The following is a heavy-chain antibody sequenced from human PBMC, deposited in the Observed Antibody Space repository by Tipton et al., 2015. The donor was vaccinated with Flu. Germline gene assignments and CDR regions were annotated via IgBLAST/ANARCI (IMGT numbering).Heavy chain of an antibody. Sequence: TLSLTCTVSGGSISSYYWSWIRQPAGKGLEWIGRIYTSGSTNYNPSLKSRVTMSVDTSKNQFSLKLGSVTAADTAVYYCARVTIVVVAAPGIYFDYWGQGTLVTVSS. V-gene: IGHV4-4*07. CDR2: IYTSGST. D-gene: IGHD2-21*01. J-gene: IGHJ4*02. CDR1: GGSISSYY. CDR3: ARVTIVVVAAPGIYFDY.